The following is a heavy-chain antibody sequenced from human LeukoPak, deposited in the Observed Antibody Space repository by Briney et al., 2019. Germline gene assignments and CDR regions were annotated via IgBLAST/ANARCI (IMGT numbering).Heavy chain of an antibody. J-gene: IGHJ5*02. CDR3: ARGAYDYVWGSYLNWFDP. Sequence: PSETLSLTCTVSGGSISSYYWRWIRQPAGKGLEWIGRIYTSGNTNSNPSLKSRVTMSVDTAKSQFSLKLNSVTAADTALYYCARGAYDYVWGSYLNWFDPWGQGTLVTVSS. D-gene: IGHD3-16*02. CDR2: IYTSGNT. V-gene: IGHV4-4*07. CDR1: GGSISSYY.